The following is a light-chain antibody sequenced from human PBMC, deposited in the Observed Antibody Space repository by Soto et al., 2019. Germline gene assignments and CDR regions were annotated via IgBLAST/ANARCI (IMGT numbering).Light chain of an antibody. CDR3: QQYGSSRT. CDR1: QSVSSSY. V-gene: IGKV3-20*01. CDR2: GAS. Sequence: EIVLTQSPGTLSLSPGERATLSCLASQSVSSSYLAWYQQKPGQAPRLLISGASSRATGIPDRFSGSGSGTDFTLTISRLEPEDLAVYYCQQYGSSRTFGQGTKVEIK. J-gene: IGKJ1*01.